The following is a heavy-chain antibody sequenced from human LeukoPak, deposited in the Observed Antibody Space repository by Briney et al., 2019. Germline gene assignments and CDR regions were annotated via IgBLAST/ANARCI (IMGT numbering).Heavy chain of an antibody. CDR1: GYTFTSYD. J-gene: IGHJ4*02. Sequence: ASVKYSCKASGYTFTSYDINWVREATGQGLEWMGWMNPNSGNTGYAQKFQGRVTMTRNTSISTAYMELSSLRSEDTAVYYCAKGRLSYYDHFDYWGQGTLVTVSS. CDR3: AKGRLSYYDHFDY. D-gene: IGHD3-16*01. V-gene: IGHV1-8*01. CDR2: MNPNSGNT.